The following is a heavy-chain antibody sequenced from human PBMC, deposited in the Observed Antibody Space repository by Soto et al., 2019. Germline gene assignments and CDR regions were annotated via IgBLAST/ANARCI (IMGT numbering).Heavy chain of an antibody. J-gene: IGHJ5*02. CDR2: INGAGTSI. D-gene: IGHD2-15*01. Sequence: EVQLVESGGGIVQPGGSLRLSCAASGFTFGLYWMHWVRQVPGKGLVWVSRINGAGTSIAYADSVKGRFTISRDNAKNTLYLQMNSIRAEDTAVYYCVRNRSRNWFDPWGLGTLVNVSS. V-gene: IGHV3-74*01. CDR3: VRNRSRNWFDP. CDR1: GFTFGLYW.